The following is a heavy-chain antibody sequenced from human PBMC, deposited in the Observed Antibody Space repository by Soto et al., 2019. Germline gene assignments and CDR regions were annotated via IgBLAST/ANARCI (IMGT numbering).Heavy chain of an antibody. Sequence: SETLSLTCSVSGVSIKSGDNYWSWIRQPPGKGLEWIGNIYYVGSTSYNPSLKSRVSMSVDTSKNQFSLKLTSVTAADTAVYFCDRNTRTLGWFDSWGQGTLVTVSS. CDR1: GVSIKSGDNY. CDR2: IYYVGST. J-gene: IGHJ5*01. V-gene: IGHV4-30-4*08. D-gene: IGHD7-27*01. CDR3: DRNTRTLGWFDS.